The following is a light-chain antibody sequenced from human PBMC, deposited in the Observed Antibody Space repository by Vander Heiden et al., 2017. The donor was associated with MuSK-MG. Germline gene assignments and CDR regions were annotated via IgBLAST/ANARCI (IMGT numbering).Light chain of an antibody. Sequence: DIQMTQSPSSLSASVGDRVTITCQASQDINNYVNWYQQKPGKAPKLLIFDASNLHTGVPARFSGSGSGTDFTFTINSLQPEDFATYHCQQDDKVPHTFGQGTILEIK. CDR3: QQDDKVPHT. J-gene: IGKJ2*01. CDR1: QDINNY. V-gene: IGKV1-33*01. CDR2: DAS.